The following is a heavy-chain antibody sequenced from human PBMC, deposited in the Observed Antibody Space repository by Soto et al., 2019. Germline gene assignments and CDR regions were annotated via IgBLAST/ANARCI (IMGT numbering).Heavy chain of an antibody. J-gene: IGHJ4*02. D-gene: IGHD2-2*01. CDR3: ASHPYCSSTSCYVRPLGY. CDR1: GYTFTSYA. Sequence: QVQLVQSGAEEKKPGASVKVSCKASGYTFTSYAMHWVRQAPGQRLEWMGWINAGNGNTKYSQKLQGRVTITRDTSASTAYMELSSLRSEDTAVYYCASHPYCSSTSCYVRPLGYWGQGTLVTVSS. V-gene: IGHV1-3*05. CDR2: INAGNGNT.